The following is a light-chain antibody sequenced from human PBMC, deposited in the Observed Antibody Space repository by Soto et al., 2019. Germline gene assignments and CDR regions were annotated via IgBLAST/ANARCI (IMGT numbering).Light chain of an antibody. V-gene: IGLV2-8*01. CDR1: SSDVGGYNF. CDR3: SSYAGSNIVV. Sequence: QSALTQPPSASGSPGQSVTISCTGTSSDVGGYNFVSWYQQHPGTAPKLMIYEVSERPSGVPDRFSGSKSGNTASLTVSGLQAEDEAAYYCSSYAGSNIVVFGGGTKLTVL. J-gene: IGLJ2*01. CDR2: EVS.